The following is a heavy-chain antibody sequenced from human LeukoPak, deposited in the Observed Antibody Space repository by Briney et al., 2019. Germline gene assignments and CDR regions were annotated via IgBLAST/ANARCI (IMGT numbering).Heavy chain of an antibody. CDR2: ISAYNGNT. Sequence: ASVKVSCKASGYTFTSYGISWVRQAPGQGLEWMVWISAYNGNTNYAQKLQGRVTVTTDTSTSTAYMELRSLRSDDTAVYYCARVGSIAAAGTPFSGYWGQGTLVTVSS. V-gene: IGHV1-18*01. D-gene: IGHD6-13*01. CDR1: GYTFTSYG. J-gene: IGHJ4*02. CDR3: ARVGSIAAAGTPFSGY.